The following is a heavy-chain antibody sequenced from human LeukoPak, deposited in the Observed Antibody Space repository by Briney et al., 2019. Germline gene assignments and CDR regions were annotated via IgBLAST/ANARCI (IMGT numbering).Heavy chain of an antibody. Sequence: ASVKVSCKVSGYTLTELSMHWVRQAPGKGLEWMGGFDPEDGETIYAQKFQGRVTVTRDTSTSTVHMELSGLRSEDTAVYYCARDQEGFDYWGQGTLVTVSS. CDR2: FDPEDGET. V-gene: IGHV1-24*01. CDR1: GYTLTELS. CDR3: ARDQEGFDY. J-gene: IGHJ4*02.